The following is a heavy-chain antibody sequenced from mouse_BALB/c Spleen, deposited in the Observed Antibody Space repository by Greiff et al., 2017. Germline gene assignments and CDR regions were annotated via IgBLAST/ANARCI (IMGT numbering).Heavy chain of an antibody. CDR1: GFTFNTYA. CDR3: VRDGYYVGDY. Sequence: DVMLVESGGGLVQPKGSLKLSCAASGFTFNTYAMNWVRQAPGKGLEWVARIRSKSNNYATYYADSVKDRFTISRDDSQSMLYLQMNNLKTEDTAMYYCVRDGYYVGDYWGQGTSVTVSS. D-gene: IGHD2-3*01. CDR2: IRSKSNNYAT. J-gene: IGHJ4*01. V-gene: IGHV10-1*02.